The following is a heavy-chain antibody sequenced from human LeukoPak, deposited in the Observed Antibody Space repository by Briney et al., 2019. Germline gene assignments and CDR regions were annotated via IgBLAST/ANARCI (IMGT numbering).Heavy chain of an antibody. CDR3: AKDPPSWYSSSWYGFDP. D-gene: IGHD6-13*01. J-gene: IGHJ5*02. CDR2: ISGSGGST. CDR1: GFTFSSYA. Sequence: GGSLRLSCAASGFTFSSYAMSWVRQATGKGLEWVSAISGSGGSTYYADSVKGRFTISRDNSKNTLYLQMNSLRAEDTAVYYCAKDPPSWYSSSWYGFDPWGQGTLVTVSS. V-gene: IGHV3-23*01.